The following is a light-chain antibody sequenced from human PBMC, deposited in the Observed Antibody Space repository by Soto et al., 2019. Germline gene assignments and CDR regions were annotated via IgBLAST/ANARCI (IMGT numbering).Light chain of an antibody. CDR1: QSVTSN. V-gene: IGKV3-15*01. J-gene: IGKJ1*01. CDR3: QQYNDWPPWT. Sequence: EIVLTQSPAILSVSPGERATLSCRASQSVTSNLAWYRQRPGQAPRLLIYDTFRRATGVPARFSGSGSGTEFTFTISSLQSEDFAVYYCQQYNDWPPWTFGQGTKVDMK. CDR2: DTF.